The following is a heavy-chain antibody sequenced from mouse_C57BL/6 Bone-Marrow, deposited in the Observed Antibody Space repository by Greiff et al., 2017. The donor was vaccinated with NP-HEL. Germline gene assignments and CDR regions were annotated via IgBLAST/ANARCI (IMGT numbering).Heavy chain of an antibody. CDR3: ARGTGSSAWFAY. J-gene: IGHJ3*01. V-gene: IGHV1-42*01. Sequence: VQLQQSGPELVKPGASVKISCKASGYSFTGYYMNWVKQSPEKSLEWIGEINPSTGGTTYNQKFKAKATLTVDKSSSTAYMQLKSLTSEDSAVYYCARGTGSSAWFAYWGQGTLATVSA. CDR2: INPSTGGT. D-gene: IGHD4-1*01. CDR1: GYSFTGYY.